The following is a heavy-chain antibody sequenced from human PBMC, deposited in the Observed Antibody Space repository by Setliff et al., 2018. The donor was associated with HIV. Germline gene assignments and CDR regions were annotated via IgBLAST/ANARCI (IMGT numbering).Heavy chain of an antibody. CDR1: GYTFTDYY. CDR3: GRSETRDSRGLSY. J-gene: IGHJ4*02. Sequence: GASVKVSCKASGYTFTDYYIHWVRQAPGQGLEWMGWIYPNTGGTNYAQKFQGRVTMTRVTSISTVYMELRSLRSDDTAEYYCGRSETRDSRGLSYWGQGTLVTVSS. V-gene: IGHV1-2*02. CDR2: IYPNTGGT. D-gene: IGHD3-22*01.